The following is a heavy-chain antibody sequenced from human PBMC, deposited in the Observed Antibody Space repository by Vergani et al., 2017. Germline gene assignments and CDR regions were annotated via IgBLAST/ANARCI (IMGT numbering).Heavy chain of an antibody. J-gene: IGHJ4*02. CDR1: GGSMSGYY. Sequence: QVRLQESGPGLVKPSETLSLTCSVSGGSMSGYYWSWIRQPPGKELEWIGRIYTSESTNYNPSLKSRVTMSVDTSKNQFSLKLSSVTAADTAVCYCAREYSSSVGFLAYWGQGTLVTVSS. D-gene: IGHD6-6*01. CDR3: AREYSSSVGFLAY. CDR2: IYTSEST. V-gene: IGHV4-4*07.